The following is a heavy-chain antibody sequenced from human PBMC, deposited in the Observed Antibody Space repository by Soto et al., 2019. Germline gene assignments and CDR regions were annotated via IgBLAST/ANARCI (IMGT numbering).Heavy chain of an antibody. D-gene: IGHD3-10*01. CDR1: GVSLTSGNW. CDR3: ARLVYDTRLNYMYFDF. Sequence: SETLSLTCAVSGVSLTSGNWWTWVRQSPQRGLEYIGEIFHDGTANYYPSFERRVAMSVDTSRNQFSLKLTSVTAVDTAVYFCARLVYDTRLNYMYFDFWGPGTLVTVS. CDR2: IFHDGTA. J-gene: IGHJ4*02. V-gene: IGHV4-4*02.